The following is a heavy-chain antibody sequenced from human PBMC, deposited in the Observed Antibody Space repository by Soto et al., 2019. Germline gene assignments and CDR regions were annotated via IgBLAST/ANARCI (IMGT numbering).Heavy chain of an antibody. V-gene: IGHV3-7*01. CDR2: IKQDGSEK. D-gene: IGHD2-15*01. J-gene: IGHJ3*02. CDR3: ARDPTVVEGALDI. CDR1: GFTFSSYW. Sequence: GGSLRLSCAASGFTFSSYWMSWVRQAPGKGLEWVANIKQDGSEKYYVDSVKGRFTISRDNAKNSLYLQMNSLRAEDTAVYYGARDPTVVEGALDIWGQGTMVTVS.